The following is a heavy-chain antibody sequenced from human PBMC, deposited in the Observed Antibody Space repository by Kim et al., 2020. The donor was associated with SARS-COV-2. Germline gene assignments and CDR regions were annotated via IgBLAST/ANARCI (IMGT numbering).Heavy chain of an antibody. V-gene: IGHV3-48*04. CDR1: GFTFSSYS. D-gene: IGHD2-2*03. J-gene: IGHJ5*02. CDR2: ISSSSSTI. Sequence: GGSLRLSCAASGFTFSSYSMNWVRQAPGKGLEWVSYISSSSSTIYYADSVKGRFTISRDNAKNSLYLQMNSLRAEDTAVYYCASSGAGYCSSTSCYILTRKMSWWFAPWGQGTLVTVSS. CDR3: ASSGAGYCSSTSCYILTRKMSWWFAP.